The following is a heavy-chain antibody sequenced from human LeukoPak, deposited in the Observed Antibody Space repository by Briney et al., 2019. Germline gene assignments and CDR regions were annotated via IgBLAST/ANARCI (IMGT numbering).Heavy chain of an antibody. V-gene: IGHV3-48*03. D-gene: IGHD5-12*01. CDR3: AKDIELST. Sequence: GGSLRLSCAASGFTFSSYEMNWVRQAPGKGLEWVSYISRSGSTIYYADSVKGRFTISRDNSDNTLSLHMNSLRVEDTAIYYCAKDIELSTWGLGTMVTVSS. J-gene: IGHJ3*01. CDR1: GFTFSSYE. CDR2: ISRSGSTI.